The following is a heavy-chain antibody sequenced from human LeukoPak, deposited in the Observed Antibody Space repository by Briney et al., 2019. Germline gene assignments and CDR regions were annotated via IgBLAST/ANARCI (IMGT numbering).Heavy chain of an antibody. V-gene: IGHV4-4*07. CDR1: GGSISPYY. CDR3: ARGAGAGYNLQPFDY. J-gene: IGHJ4*02. D-gene: IGHD5-24*01. CDR2: IYTSGST. Sequence: SETLSLTCTVSGGSISPYYWSWIRQPAGKGLEWIGRIYTSGSTTYNPSLKSRVTMSVDTSKNQFSLKLSSVTAADTAVYYCARGAGAGYNLQPFDYWGQGTLVTVSS.